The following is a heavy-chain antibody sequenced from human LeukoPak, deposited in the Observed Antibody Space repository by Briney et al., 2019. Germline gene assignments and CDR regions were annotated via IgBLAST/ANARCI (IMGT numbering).Heavy chain of an antibody. J-gene: IGHJ6*02. CDR3: ARGLRYCSSTSCYHYYYGMDV. V-gene: IGHV3-33*01. CDR1: GFTFSSYG. D-gene: IGHD2-2*01. CDR2: ISYDGSNK. Sequence: GESLRLSCAASGFTFSSYGMHWVRQAPGKGLEWVAVISYDGSNKYYADSVKGRFTISRDNSKNTLYLQMNSLRAEDTAVYYCARGLRYCSSTSCYHYYYGMDVWGQGTTVTVSS.